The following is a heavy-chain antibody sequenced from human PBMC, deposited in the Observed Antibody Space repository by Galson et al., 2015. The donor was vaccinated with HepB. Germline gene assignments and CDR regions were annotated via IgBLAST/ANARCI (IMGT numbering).Heavy chain of an antibody. D-gene: IGHD2-2*02. J-gene: IGHJ6*03. V-gene: IGHV3-23*01. CDR3: AKGGYCISTSCYSYYYYYMDV. CDR1: GFTFSSYA. CDR2: ISGSGGST. Sequence: SLRLSCAASGFTFSSYAMSWVRQAPGKGLEWVSAISGSGGSTYYADSVKGRFTISRDNSKNKLYPQMNRLRVEDTAVYYCAKGGYCISTSCYSYYYYYMDVWGKGTTVTVSS.